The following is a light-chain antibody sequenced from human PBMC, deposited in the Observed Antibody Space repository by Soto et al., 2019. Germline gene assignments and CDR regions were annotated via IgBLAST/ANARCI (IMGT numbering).Light chain of an antibody. CDR2: GVS. CDR3: LQYGSSPRT. V-gene: IGKV3-20*01. Sequence: EIVLTQSPGTLSLSPGERATLSCRASQSVSSSYLAWYQQKPGQAPRLLIYGVSSRATGIPDRFSGSGSGTDFTLTISRLEPEDFAVYYCLQYGSSPRTFGQGTKVEIK. J-gene: IGKJ1*01. CDR1: QSVSSSY.